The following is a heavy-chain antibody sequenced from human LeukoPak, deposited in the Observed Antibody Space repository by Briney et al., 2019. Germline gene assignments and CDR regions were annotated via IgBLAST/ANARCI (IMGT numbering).Heavy chain of an antibody. J-gene: IGHJ4*02. CDR3: ARYSSGWFAGY. CDR2: IYYSGST. V-gene: IGHV4-39*01. D-gene: IGHD6-19*01. CDR1: GGSISSSSYY. Sequence: SPSETLSLTCTVSGGSISSSSYYWGWLRQPPGKGLEWIGSIYYSGSTYYNPSLKSRVTISVDTSKNQFSLKLSSVTAADTAVYYCARYSSGWFAGYWGQGTLVTVSS.